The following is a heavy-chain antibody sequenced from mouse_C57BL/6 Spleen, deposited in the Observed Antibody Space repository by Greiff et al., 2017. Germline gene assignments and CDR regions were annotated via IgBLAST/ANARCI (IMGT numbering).Heavy chain of an antibody. J-gene: IGHJ2*01. CDR1: GYTFTSYW. CDR2: IHPNSGST. V-gene: IGHV1-64*01. Sequence: QVQLQQPGAELVKPGASVKLSCTASGYTFTSYWMHWVKPRPGQGLEWIGMIHPNSGSTNYNEKFKSKATLTVDKSSSTAYMQLSSLTSEDSAVYYCAREELGRGFDYWGQGTTLTVSS. D-gene: IGHD4-1*01. CDR3: AREELGRGFDY.